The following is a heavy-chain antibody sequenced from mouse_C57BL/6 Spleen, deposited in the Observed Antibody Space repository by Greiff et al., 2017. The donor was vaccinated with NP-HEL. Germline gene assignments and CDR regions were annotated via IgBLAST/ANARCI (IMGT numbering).Heavy chain of an antibody. D-gene: IGHD1-1*01. Sequence: VQLQQSGPELVKPGASVKMSCKASGYTFTDYNMHWVKQSHGKSLEWIGYINPNNGGTSYNQKFKGKATLTVNKSSSTAYMELRSLTSEDSAVYYCAGLYYGSYAMDYWGQGTSVTVSS. CDR1: GYTFTDYN. CDR3: AGLYYGSYAMDY. J-gene: IGHJ4*01. V-gene: IGHV1-22*01. CDR2: INPNNGGT.